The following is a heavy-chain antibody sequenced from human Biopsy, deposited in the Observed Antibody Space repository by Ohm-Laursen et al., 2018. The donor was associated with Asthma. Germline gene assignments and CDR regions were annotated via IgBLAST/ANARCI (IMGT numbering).Heavy chain of an antibody. CDR1: GYNFISFA. CDR2: VNTGNGGT. V-gene: IGHV1-3*04. CDR3: ARTYYDFLTGQVKDVFGV. Sequence: ASVKVSCKASGYNFISFAIHWVRQAPGQRLEWMGWVNTGNGGTKYSEKFQGRVTITRDTSASTAYMELRSLRSEDTATYYCARTYYDFLTGQVKDVFGVWGQGTMVTVSS. J-gene: IGHJ3*01. D-gene: IGHD3-9*01.